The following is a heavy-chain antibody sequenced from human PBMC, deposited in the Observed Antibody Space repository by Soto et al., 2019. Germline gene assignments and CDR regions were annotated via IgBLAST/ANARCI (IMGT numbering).Heavy chain of an antibody. Sequence: PSETLSLTCTVSGGTISSYYWSWIRQPPGKGLEWIGYIYYSGGTNYNPSLKSRVTISVDTSKNQFSLKLSSVTAADTAVYYCAGRASRYYYDSSGYFDYWGQGTLVTVSS. D-gene: IGHD3-22*01. J-gene: IGHJ4*02. CDR2: IYYSGGT. V-gene: IGHV4-59*01. CDR1: GGTISSYY. CDR3: AGRASRYYYDSSGYFDY.